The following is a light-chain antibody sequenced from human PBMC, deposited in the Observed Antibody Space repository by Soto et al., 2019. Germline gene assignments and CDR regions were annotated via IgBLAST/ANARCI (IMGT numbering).Light chain of an antibody. Sequence: DIQMTQSPSSLSASVGDRVTITCRASQSISSYLNWYQQKLGKAPKLLIYAASSLQSGVPSRFSGSGSGTDFTLTISSLQPEDFATYYCQQKGTFGGGTKVEIK. CDR2: AAS. J-gene: IGKJ4*01. CDR3: QQKGT. V-gene: IGKV1-39*01. CDR1: QSISSY.